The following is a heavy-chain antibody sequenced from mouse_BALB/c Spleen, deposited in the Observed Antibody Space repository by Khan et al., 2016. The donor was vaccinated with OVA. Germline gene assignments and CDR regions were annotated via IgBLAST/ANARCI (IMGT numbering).Heavy chain of an antibody. CDR2: INPSSGGT. V-gene: IGHV1S81*02. CDR1: GYTFTSYY. D-gene: IGHD2-2*01. J-gene: IGHJ3*01. Sequence: LVESGAELVKPGASVRLSCKASGYTFTSYYLYWVKQRPGQGLEWIGDINPSSGGTNFNEKFKSKATLTVDKSSSTAYIQLNSLTSEDSAVYDCTRSGYGSFAYWGQGTLVTVSA. CDR3: TRSGYGSFAY.